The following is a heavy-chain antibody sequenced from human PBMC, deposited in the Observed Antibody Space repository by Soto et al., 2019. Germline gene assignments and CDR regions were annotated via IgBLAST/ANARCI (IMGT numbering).Heavy chain of an antibody. V-gene: IGHV1-2*02. CDR3: EGRRGGSNISAFLLNP. D-gene: IGHD3-3*02. J-gene: IGHJ5*02. Sequence: GASVEVSSKACGYCLDDYSRQWVRKAPGQGLEWMGWINPKNGDTNYAQKFQDRVTMTRDTSISTVYIELSRLTSDDRAFYSCEGRRGGSNISAFLLNPWAQGTLVTV. CDR2: INPKNGDT. CDR1: GYCLDDYS.